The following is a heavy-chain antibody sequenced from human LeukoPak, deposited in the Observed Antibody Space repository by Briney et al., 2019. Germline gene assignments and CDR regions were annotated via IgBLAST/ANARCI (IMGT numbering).Heavy chain of an antibody. Sequence: GGSLRLSCTASGFTVSSNYMSWVRQAPGKGLEWVSVIYSGGSTYYADSVKGRFTISRDNSKNTLYLQMNSLRAEDTAVYYCATKLEGLIGYYGMDVWGQGTTVTVSS. D-gene: IGHD2-8*01. V-gene: IGHV3-66*01. J-gene: IGHJ6*02. CDR1: GFTVSSNY. CDR3: ATKLEGLIGYYGMDV. CDR2: IYSGGST.